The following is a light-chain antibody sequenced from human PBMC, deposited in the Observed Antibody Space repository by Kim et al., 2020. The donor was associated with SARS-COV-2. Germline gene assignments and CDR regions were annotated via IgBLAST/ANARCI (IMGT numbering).Light chain of an antibody. J-gene: IGLJ3*02. CDR1: RGDIVTSTY. Sequence: GLSSTISCSGTRGDIVTSTYVSWYQQHPGKAPKLMIFGVTQRPSGVPHRFSGSKSGNTASLTISGPQAEDEADYYCSSYSKTHTWVFGGGTKVTVL. CDR3: SSYSKTHTWV. CDR2: GVT. V-gene: IGLV2-14*03.